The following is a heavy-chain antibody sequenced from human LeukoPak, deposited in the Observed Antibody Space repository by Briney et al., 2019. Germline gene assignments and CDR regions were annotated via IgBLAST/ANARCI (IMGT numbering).Heavy chain of an antibody. CDR2: IKQDGSEK. D-gene: IGHD3-16*02. CDR1: GFTFSSYW. Sequence: GGSLRLSCAASGFTFSSYWMSWVRQAPGKGLEWVANIKQDGSEKYYVDSVKGRFTISRDNAKNSLYLQMNSLRAEDTAMYYCARSGMITFGGVIVKAFDIWGQGTMVTVSS. V-gene: IGHV3-7*03. CDR3: ARSGMITFGGVIVKAFDI. J-gene: IGHJ3*02.